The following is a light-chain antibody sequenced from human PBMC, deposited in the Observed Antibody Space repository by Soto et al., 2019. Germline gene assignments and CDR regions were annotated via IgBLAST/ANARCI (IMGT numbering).Light chain of an antibody. CDR3: AAWDDSLSGYV. CDR1: SSNIGSNH. CDR2: RNF. Sequence: QSVLSQPPSASGTPGQRVSISCSGTSSNIGSNHVYWYQQLPGTAPKLLIYRNFQRPAGVPDRFSGSRSGTSASLAISGLRSEDEADYYCAAWDDSLSGYVFGSGTKVTVL. J-gene: IGLJ1*01. V-gene: IGLV1-47*01.